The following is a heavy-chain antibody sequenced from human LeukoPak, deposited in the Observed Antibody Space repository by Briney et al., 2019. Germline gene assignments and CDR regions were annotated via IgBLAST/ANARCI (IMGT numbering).Heavy chain of an antibody. J-gene: IGHJ4*02. CDR3: ASLYCSGGSCYQLDY. CDR1: GGSFSGYY. V-gene: IGHV4-34*01. CDR2: IYYSGST. Sequence: SETLSLTCAVYGGSFSGYYWGWIRQPPGKGLEWIGSIYYSGSTYYNPSLKSRVTISVDTSENQFSLKLSSVTAADTAVYYCASLYCSGGSCYQLDYWGQGTLVTVSS. D-gene: IGHD2-15*01.